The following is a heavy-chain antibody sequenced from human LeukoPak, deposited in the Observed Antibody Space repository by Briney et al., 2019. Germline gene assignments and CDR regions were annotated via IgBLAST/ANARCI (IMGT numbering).Heavy chain of an antibody. CDR2: IHYSGST. D-gene: IGHD3-10*01. CDR3: ARDIYGSGHGWFDT. J-gene: IGHJ5*02. Sequence: SETLSLTCTVSHVSIRTYYWSWIRQPPGKGLEWMGYIHYSGSTNYNPSLKSRVTISVDTSKRQLSLMLRSVTAADTAVYYCARDIYGSGHGWFDTWGQGRLVTVSS. V-gene: IGHV4-59*01. CDR1: HVSIRTYY.